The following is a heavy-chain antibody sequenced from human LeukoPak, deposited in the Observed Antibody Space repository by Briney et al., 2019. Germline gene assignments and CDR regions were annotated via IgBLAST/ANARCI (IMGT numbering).Heavy chain of an antibody. CDR3: ARPSNEGQWLVGQGVDY. Sequence: GGSLRLSCAASGFTFSSYSMNWVRQAPGKGLEWVSSISTSSSYIYYADSVKGRFTISRDNAKNSLYLQMNSLRVEDTAVYYCARPSNEGQWLVGQGVDYWGQGTLVTVSS. CDR2: ISTSSSYI. CDR1: GFTFSSYS. D-gene: IGHD6-19*01. V-gene: IGHV3-21*01. J-gene: IGHJ4*02.